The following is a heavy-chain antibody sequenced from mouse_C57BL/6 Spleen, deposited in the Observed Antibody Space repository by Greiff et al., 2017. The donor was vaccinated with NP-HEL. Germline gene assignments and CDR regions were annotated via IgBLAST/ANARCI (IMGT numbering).Heavy chain of an antibody. Sequence: DVQLQESGPGLVKPSHSLSLTCSVTGYSITSGYYWNWIRQFQGNKLEWMGYISYDGSNNYNPSLKNRISITRDTSKNQFFLKLNSVTTEDTATYYCARERDWEGLDYWGQGTTLTSSS. CDR3: ARERDWEGLDY. J-gene: IGHJ2*01. D-gene: IGHD4-1*01. V-gene: IGHV3-6*01. CDR2: ISYDGSN. CDR1: GYSITSGYY.